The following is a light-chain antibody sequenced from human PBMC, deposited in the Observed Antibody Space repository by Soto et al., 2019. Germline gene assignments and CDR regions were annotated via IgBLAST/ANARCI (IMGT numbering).Light chain of an antibody. Sequence: DILLTQSPATLSSSPGDRVTLSGMASQYINTRLAWYQHRPGQAPRLLIYQTSLRAAGIPARFSASGSGTDFTLTISDVQPEDFALYYCHQRQSWPRKFGQGTKGDIK. CDR1: QYINTR. CDR3: HQRQSWPRK. J-gene: IGKJ1*01. V-gene: IGKV3-11*01. CDR2: QTS.